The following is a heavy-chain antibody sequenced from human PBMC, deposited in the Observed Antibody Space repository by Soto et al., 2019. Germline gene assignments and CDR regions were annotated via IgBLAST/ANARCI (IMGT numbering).Heavy chain of an antibody. J-gene: IGHJ4*02. D-gene: IGHD1-1*01. V-gene: IGHV1-18*01. CDR3: AGGGYGDY. CDR1: GYTFTSYG. CDR2: ISAHNGNT. Sequence: QVHLVQSGAEVKKPGASVKVSCKASGYTFTSYGITWVRQAPGQGLEWMGWISAHNGNTDYAQKLQGRVMVTRDSSTGTAYLELRSLGSDDAAVYYCAGGGYGDYWGQGALVTVSS.